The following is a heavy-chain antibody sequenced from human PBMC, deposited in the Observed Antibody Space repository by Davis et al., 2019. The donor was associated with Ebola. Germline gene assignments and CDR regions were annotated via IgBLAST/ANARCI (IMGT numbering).Heavy chain of an antibody. V-gene: IGHV1-69*13. CDR2: ITPMFGTT. D-gene: IGHD1-26*01. J-gene: IGHJ4*02. CDR3: ARGSYSLRNGDY. CDR1: GGTFSSYA. Sequence: SVKVSCKASGGTFSSYAISWVRQAPGQGLEWMGGITPMFGTTNYAQKFQGRVTITADESTSTAYMELSSLRSEDTAVYYCARGSYSLRNGDYWGQGTLVTVSS.